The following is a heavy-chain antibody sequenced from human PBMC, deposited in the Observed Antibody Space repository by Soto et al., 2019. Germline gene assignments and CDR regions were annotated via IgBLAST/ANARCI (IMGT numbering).Heavy chain of an antibody. CDR1: GFTFSSYA. CDR2: ISGSGGST. V-gene: IGHV3-23*01. D-gene: IGHD2-2*01. CDR3: YYIVVVPAAITTDHYYYGMDV. Sequence: GSLRLSCAASGFTFSSYAMSWVRQAPGKGLEWVSAISGSGGSTYYADSVKGRFTISRDNSKNTLYLQMNSLRAEDTAVYYCYYIVVVPAAITTDHYYYGMDVWGQGTTVTVSS. J-gene: IGHJ6*02.